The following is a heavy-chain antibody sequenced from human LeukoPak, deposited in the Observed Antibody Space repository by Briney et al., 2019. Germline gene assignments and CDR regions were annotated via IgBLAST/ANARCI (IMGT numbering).Heavy chain of an antibody. Sequence: SETLSLTCTVSGGSVSSSNYYWGWIRQPPGKGLEWIGSMYYSGSTYYNPSLKSRVTISVDTSKNQFSLKLSSVTAADTAVYYCASTYVVVVAATLSFFDYWGQGTLVTVSS. CDR3: ASTYVVVVAATLSFFDY. V-gene: IGHV4-39*07. CDR2: MYYSGST. J-gene: IGHJ4*02. CDR1: GGSVSSSNYY. D-gene: IGHD2-15*01.